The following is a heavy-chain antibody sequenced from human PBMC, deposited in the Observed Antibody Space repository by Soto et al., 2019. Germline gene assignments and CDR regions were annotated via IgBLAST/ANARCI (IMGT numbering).Heavy chain of an antibody. V-gene: IGHV1-69*01. D-gene: IGHD4-17*01. Sequence: QVQLVQSGAEVKKPGSSVKVSCKASGSTFSSYAISWVRQAPGQGLEWMGGIIPIFGTANYAQKFQGRVTFTADESTSTAYIELSSLRSEDTAVYYCARCGVRLRYRGAFDIWGQGTMVPVSS. J-gene: IGHJ3*02. CDR2: IIPIFGTA. CDR1: GSTFSSYA. CDR3: ARCGVRLRYRGAFDI.